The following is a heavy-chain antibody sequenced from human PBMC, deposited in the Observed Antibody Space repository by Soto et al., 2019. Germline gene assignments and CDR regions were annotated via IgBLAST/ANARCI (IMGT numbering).Heavy chain of an antibody. CDR1: GFTFRIHG. J-gene: IGHJ4*02. V-gene: IGHV3-23*01. CDR2: INANAVTT. Sequence: GGSLRLSCAASGFTFRIHGMSWVRQAPGKGPEWISTINANAVTTHYADSVKGRFTISRDNSRNTLELHMVSLRAEDTATYYCVAWVSANFDFWGQGTPVTVYS. CDR3: VAWVSANFDF. D-gene: IGHD3-16*01.